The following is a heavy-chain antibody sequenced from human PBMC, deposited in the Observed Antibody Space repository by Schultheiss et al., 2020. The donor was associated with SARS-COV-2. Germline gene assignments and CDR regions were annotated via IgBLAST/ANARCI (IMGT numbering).Heavy chain of an antibody. D-gene: IGHD2-2*01. CDR3: ARDLGYCSSTSCPHTPVVDAFDI. CDR1: GGSISSYY. V-gene: IGHV4-59*12. CDR2: IYYSGST. Sequence: SQTLSLTCTVSGGSISSYYWSWIRQPPGKGLEWIGYIYYSGSTNYNPSLKSRVTISVDTSKNQFSLKLSSVTAADTAVYYCARDLGYCSSTSCPHTPVVDAFDIWGQGTMVTVSS. J-gene: IGHJ3*02.